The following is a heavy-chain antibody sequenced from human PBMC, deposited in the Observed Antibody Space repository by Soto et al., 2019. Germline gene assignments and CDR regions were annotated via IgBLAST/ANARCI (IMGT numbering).Heavy chain of an antibody. V-gene: IGHV4-59*01. Sequence: QVQLQESGPGLVKPSETLSLTCTVSGGSISTYYWSWIRQPPGKEVEGIGYIYHSGNTNYNPSLKSRVTISIDTSKNQFSLRLSSVTAADTAVYYCARDFGYCSTTSCGHYYYMDVWGKGTTVTVSS. CDR2: IYHSGNT. CDR3: ARDFGYCSTTSCGHYYYMDV. D-gene: IGHD2-2*01. CDR1: GGSISTYY. J-gene: IGHJ6*03.